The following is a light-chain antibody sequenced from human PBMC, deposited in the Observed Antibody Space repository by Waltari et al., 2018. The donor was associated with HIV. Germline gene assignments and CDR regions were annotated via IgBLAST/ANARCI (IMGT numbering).Light chain of an antibody. Sequence: DIQMSQSPSSLSASVGDRVTITCRARQDIRNLLAWFQQRPGKAPKSLIYDASSLRSGVPSRFSGSGSGTVFTLTISSLQPEDFATYYCQHYHSYPRTFGQGTKVEI. CDR1: QDIRNL. V-gene: IGKV1-16*01. CDR2: DAS. J-gene: IGKJ1*01. CDR3: QHYHSYPRT.